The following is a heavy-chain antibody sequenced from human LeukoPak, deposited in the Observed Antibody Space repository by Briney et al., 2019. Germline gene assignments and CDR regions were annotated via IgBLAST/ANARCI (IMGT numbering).Heavy chain of an antibody. D-gene: IGHD2-21*02. J-gene: IGHJ6*02. CDR1: GFNVSSNY. CDR2: IFSGGST. Sequence: PGGSLRLSCAASGFNVSSNYMSWVRPASGKGLEWVSVIFSGGSTHYADSAKGRFTISRDNSKNTLYLQMNSLRAEDTGVYYCASEGDTSGYGMDVWGQGTTVTVSS. V-gene: IGHV3-66*01. CDR3: ASEGDTSGYGMDV.